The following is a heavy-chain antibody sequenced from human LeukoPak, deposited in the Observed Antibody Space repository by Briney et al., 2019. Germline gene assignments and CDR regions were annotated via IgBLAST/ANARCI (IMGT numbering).Heavy chain of an antibody. D-gene: IGHD3-10*01. CDR3: ARDLIHYYGSGAKT. V-gene: IGHV3-21*01. J-gene: IGHJ5*02. CDR2: ISSSSSYI. CDR1: GFSFSNYW. Sequence: GGSLRLSCAASGFSFSNYWMHWVRQAPGKGLEWVSSISSSSSYIYYADSVKGRFTISRDNAKNSLYLQMNSLRAEDTAVYYCARDLIHYYGSGAKTWGQGTLVTVSS.